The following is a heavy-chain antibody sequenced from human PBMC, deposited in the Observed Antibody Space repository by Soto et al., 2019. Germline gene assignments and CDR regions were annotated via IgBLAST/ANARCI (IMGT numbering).Heavy chain of an antibody. CDR2: IKSETGGGTT. D-gene: IGHD1-26*01. CDR1: GFLFINAW. J-gene: IGHJ5*02. CDR3: TTTYTGGSFYT. Sequence: EVQVVESGGGLVQPGKSLRLSCAASGFLFINAWMNWVSQAPGKGLEWVGRIKSETGGGTTDYAAPVKGRFTIARDDSKIMLYLQMNSLKTEDTAVYYCTTTYTGGSFYTWGQGTLVTVSS. V-gene: IGHV3-15*07.